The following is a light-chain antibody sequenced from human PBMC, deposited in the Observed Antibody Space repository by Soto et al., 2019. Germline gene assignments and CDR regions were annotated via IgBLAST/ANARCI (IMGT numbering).Light chain of an antibody. CDR2: YDS. J-gene: IGLJ2*01. CDR1: NIGSKS. Sequence: SYELTQPPSVSVAPGKTARITCGGTNIGSKSVHWYQQKPGQAPVLVIYYDSDRPSGIPERFSGSNSGNTATLTISRVEAGDEADYYCQVLDRSSDHVVFGGGTKLTVL. V-gene: IGLV3-21*04. CDR3: QVLDRSSDHVV.